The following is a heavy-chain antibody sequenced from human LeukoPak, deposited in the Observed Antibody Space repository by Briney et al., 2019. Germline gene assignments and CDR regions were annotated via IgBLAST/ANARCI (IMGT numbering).Heavy chain of an antibody. CDR1: GYTFTGYY. CDR2: INPNSGGT. CDR3: ARDRVITGTTAYFDY. J-gene: IGHJ4*02. Sequence: ASVKVSCKASGYTFTGYYMHWVRQAPGQGLEWMGWINPNSGGTNYAQKFQGRVTMTRDTSISTAYMELSRLRSDDTAVYYCARDRVITGTTAYFDYWGQGTLVTVSS. V-gene: IGHV1-2*02. D-gene: IGHD1-7*01.